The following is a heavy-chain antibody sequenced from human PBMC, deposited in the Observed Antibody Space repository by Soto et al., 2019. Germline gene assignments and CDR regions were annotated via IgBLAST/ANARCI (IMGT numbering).Heavy chain of an antibody. Sequence: SETLSLTCTVSGGSISSSSYYWGWIRQPPGKGLEWIGSIYYSGSTYYNPSLKSRVTISVDTSKNQFSLKLSSVTAADTAVYYCARDGPLERGNAFDIWGQGTLVTVSS. J-gene: IGHJ3*02. CDR2: IYYSGST. D-gene: IGHD1-1*01. CDR1: GGSISSSSYY. CDR3: ARDGPLERGNAFDI. V-gene: IGHV4-39*02.